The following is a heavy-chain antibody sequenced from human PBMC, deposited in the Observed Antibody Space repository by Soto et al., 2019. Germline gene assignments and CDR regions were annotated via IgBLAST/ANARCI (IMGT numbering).Heavy chain of an antibody. CDR3: ARGPLSSGWYARYYYYGMDV. Sequence: PSETLSLTCTVSGGSIRSYCWTWIRQPPGEGLEWIGYIYYSGITNYTPSFKSRVTISVDTSKNQFSLKLSSVTAADTAVYYCARGPLSSGWYARYYYYGMDVWGQGTTVTVSS. J-gene: IGHJ6*02. D-gene: IGHD6-19*01. CDR2: IYYSGIT. CDR1: GGSIRSYC. V-gene: IGHV4-59*01.